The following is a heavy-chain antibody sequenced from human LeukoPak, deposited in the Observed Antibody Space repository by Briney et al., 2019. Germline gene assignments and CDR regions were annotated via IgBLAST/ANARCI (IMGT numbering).Heavy chain of an antibody. CDR2: IQYDGTNK. J-gene: IGHJ4*02. CDR1: GFTYSSYE. Sequence: PGGSLRLSCAASGFTYSSYEMNWVRQAPGKGLEWVAFIQYDGTNKYYADSVKGRFTISRDNSNNTLYLQMNSLRAEDTALYSCAKDIRLGENYGYDQFAYWGQGTLVTVSS. V-gene: IGHV3-30*02. D-gene: IGHD5-18*01. CDR3: AKDIRLGENYGYDQFAY.